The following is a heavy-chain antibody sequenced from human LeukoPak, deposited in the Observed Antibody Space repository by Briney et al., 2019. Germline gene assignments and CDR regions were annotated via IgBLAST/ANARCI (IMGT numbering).Heavy chain of an antibody. CDR3: VKGSGSYYYNWFDP. J-gene: IGHJ5*02. V-gene: IGHV3-21*01. CDR2: ISSSSSYI. D-gene: IGHD3-10*01. Sequence: GGSLRLSCAASGFIFSSYSMNWVRQAPGKGLEWVSSISSSSSYIYYADSVKGRFTISRDKAKDSLYLQMNSLRAEDTAVYYCVKGSGSYYYNWFDPWGQGTLVTVSS. CDR1: GFIFSSYS.